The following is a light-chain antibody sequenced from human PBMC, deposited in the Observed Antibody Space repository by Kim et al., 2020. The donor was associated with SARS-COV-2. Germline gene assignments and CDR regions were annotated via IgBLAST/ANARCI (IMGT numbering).Light chain of an antibody. CDR2: KYS. J-gene: IGKJ1*01. V-gene: IGKV1-5*03. CDR3: QQYGTHST. CDR1: QSVGLW. Sequence: PASVGDTVTISCRASQSVGLWLAWYQQKPGQVPNLLMDKYSELHPGVPSRFVGGGSGTHFTLTITSLQPSDFAVYYCQQYGTHSTFGPGTKVDIK.